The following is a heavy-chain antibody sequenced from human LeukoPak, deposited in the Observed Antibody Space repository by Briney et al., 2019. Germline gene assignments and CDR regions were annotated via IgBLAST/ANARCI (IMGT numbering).Heavy chain of an antibody. D-gene: IGHD4-17*01. CDR1: GGSISSGGYY. Sequence: PSETLSLTCTVSGGSISSGGYYWSWIRQHPGKGLEWIGYIYYSGSTYYNPSLKSRVTISVDTSKNQSSLKLSSVTAADTAVYYCASGRTTVTKIDYWGQGTLVTVSS. J-gene: IGHJ4*02. CDR3: ASGRTTVTKIDY. V-gene: IGHV4-31*03. CDR2: IYYSGST.